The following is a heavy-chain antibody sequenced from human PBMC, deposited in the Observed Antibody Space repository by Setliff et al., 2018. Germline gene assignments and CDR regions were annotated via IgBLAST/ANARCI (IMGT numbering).Heavy chain of an antibody. J-gene: IGHJ4*02. D-gene: IGHD6-19*01. CDR3: AGGRGWSSEH. Sequence: GGSLRLSCAASGFDFKTHWMDWARQAPGKGLEWVANIKEDGSQIYYLDSVKGRFTISRDNAKNSLFLQMNSLRAEDTAVYYCAGGRGWSSEHWGQGTLVTVSS. CDR1: GFDFKTHW. V-gene: IGHV3-7*04. CDR2: IKEDGSQI.